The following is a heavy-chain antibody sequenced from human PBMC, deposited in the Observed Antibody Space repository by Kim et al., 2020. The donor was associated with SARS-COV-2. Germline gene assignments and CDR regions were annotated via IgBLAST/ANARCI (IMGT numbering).Heavy chain of an antibody. D-gene: IGHD3-10*01. Sequence: YAQKFQGRVTMTRDTSTSTVYMELSSLRSEDTAVYYCAREGVAGLPQFDYWGQGTLVTVSS. CDR3: AREGVAGLPQFDY. J-gene: IGHJ4*02. V-gene: IGHV1-46*01.